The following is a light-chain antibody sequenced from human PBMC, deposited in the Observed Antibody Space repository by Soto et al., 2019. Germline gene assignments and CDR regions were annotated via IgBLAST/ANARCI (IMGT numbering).Light chain of an antibody. CDR2: AAS. CDR1: QSITNY. J-gene: IGKJ2*01. V-gene: IGKV1-39*01. CDR3: QQTYTSPLDT. Sequence: DIQMTQSPSSLSASVGDRVTITCRTSQSITNYLNWYQQKPGKAPKLLIYAASTLQSGVPSRFSGSGSGTDFTLPISSLQPGDFASYYCQQTYTSPLDTFGQGTKLEIK.